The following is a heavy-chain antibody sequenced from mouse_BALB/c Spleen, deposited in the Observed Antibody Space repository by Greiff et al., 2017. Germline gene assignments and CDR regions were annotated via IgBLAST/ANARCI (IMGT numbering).Heavy chain of an antibody. D-gene: IGHD2-3*01. CDR2: IDPETGGT. Sequence: VQLQQSGAELVRPGASVTLSCKASGYTFTDYDMHWVKQTPVHGLEWIGAIDPETGGTAYNQKFKGKATLTADKSSSTAYMELRSLTSEDSAVYYCTRFYDGYFHAMDYWGQGTSVTVSS. CDR3: TRFYDGYFHAMDY. J-gene: IGHJ4*01. V-gene: IGHV1-15*01. CDR1: GYTFTDYD.